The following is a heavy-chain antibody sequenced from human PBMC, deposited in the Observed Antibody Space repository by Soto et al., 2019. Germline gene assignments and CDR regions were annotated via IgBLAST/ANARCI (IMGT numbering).Heavy chain of an antibody. J-gene: IGHJ5*02. V-gene: IGHV1-18*04. CDR2: ISAYNGNT. CDR1: GYTFTSYG. Sequence: GASVKVSCKASGYTFTSYGISWVRQAPGQGLEWMGWISAYNGNTNYAQKLQGRVTMTTDTSTSTAYMELRSLRSDDTAVYYCAREKGLLWFGELSQKNWFDPWGQGTLVT. CDR3: AREKGLLWFGELSQKNWFDP. D-gene: IGHD3-10*01.